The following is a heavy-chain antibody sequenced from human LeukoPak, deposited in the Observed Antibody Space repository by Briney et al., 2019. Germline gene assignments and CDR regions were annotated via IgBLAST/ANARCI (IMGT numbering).Heavy chain of an antibody. CDR2: IYYSGST. CDR1: GGSISSSSYY. V-gene: IGHV4-39*01. CDR3: ASGRMGAFDI. D-gene: IGHD1-14*01. Sequence: SETLSLTCTVSGGSISSSSYYWGWIRQPPGKGLEWIGSIYYSGSTYYNPSLKSRVTISVDTSKNQFSLKLSSVTAADTAVYYCASGRMGAFDIWGQGTMATVSS. J-gene: IGHJ3*02.